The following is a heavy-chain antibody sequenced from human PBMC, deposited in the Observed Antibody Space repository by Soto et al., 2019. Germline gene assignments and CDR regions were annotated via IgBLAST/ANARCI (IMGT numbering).Heavy chain of an antibody. Sequence: PGGSLRLSCAASGFTFSSYAMSWGRQAPGKGLEWVSYISRSGDTIYYADSVKGRFTISRDNAKNSLYLQMDSLRAEDTAVYYCARDDYFDISNYHPDDAFDIWGQGTIVTVSS. J-gene: IGHJ3*02. CDR2: ISRSGDTI. V-gene: IGHV3-48*01. CDR3: ARDDYFDISNYHPDDAFDI. CDR1: GFTFSSYA. D-gene: IGHD3-9*01.